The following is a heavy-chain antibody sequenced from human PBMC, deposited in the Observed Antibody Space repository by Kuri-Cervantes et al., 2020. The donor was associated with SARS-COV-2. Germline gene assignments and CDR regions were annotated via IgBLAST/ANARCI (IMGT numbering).Heavy chain of an antibody. CDR3: ATLGYCSSTSCYKRFDY. Sequence: GESLKIHFASSGFTFSSYSMNWVRQAPGKGLEWVSSISSSSSYAYYADTVKGRFTITRDNAKNSLYLQMNSLRAEDTAVYYCATLGYCSSTSCYKRFDYWGQGTLVTVSS. CDR1: GFTFSSYS. D-gene: IGHD2-2*02. V-gene: IGHV3-21*01. J-gene: IGHJ4*02. CDR2: ISSSSSYA.